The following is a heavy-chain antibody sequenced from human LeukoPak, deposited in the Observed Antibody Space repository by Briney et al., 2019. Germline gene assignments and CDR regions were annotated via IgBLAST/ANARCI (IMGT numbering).Heavy chain of an antibody. CDR3: AKDEDS. D-gene: IGHD3-22*01. CDR2: ISYDGSNK. V-gene: IGHV3-30*18. Sequence: GRSLRLSCAASGFTFSSYGMHWVRQAPGKGLEWVAVISYDGSNKYYADSVKGRFTISRDNSKNTPYLQMNSLRAEDTAVYYCAKDEDSWGQGTLVTVSS. CDR1: GFTFSSYG. J-gene: IGHJ4*02.